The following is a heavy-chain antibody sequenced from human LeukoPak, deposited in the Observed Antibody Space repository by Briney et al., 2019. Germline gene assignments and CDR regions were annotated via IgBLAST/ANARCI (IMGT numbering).Heavy chain of an antibody. J-gene: IGHJ4*02. CDR2: IYHSGTT. D-gene: IGHD3-10*01. CDR1: GVAISRGGYA. V-gene: IGHV4-30-4*07. Sequence: SETLSLTCAVSGVAISRGGYAWNWIRQPPGKGLEWIAYIYHSGTTYYNPSLKSRATISVDTSKNQFSLKLSSVTAADTAVYYCARGNRWFGFWGQGTLVTVSS. CDR3: ARGNRWFGF.